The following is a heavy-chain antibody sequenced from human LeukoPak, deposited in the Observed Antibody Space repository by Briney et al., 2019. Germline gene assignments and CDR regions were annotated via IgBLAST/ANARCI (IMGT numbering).Heavy chain of an antibody. CDR2: IHDSGST. V-gene: IGHV4-59*01. J-gene: IGHJ2*01. Sequence: PSETLSLTCTVSGGSISSYYWSWIRQPRGKGLEGIGYIHDSGSTNYNPSLKSRVTISVDTSKNQFSLKVSSVTAADTAVYYCARERYRSSEGFRWYFDLWGRGTLVTVSS. CDR3: ARERYRSSEGFRWYFDL. CDR1: GGSISSYY. D-gene: IGHD6-13*01.